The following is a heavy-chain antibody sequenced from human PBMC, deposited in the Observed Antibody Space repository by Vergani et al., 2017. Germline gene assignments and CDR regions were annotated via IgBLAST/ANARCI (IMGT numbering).Heavy chain of an antibody. CDR3: ARTYYDSSGYYFRPPQGDY. Sequence: VQLVESGGGLVQPGGSLRLSCAASGFTFSSYAMHWVRQAPGKGLEWVAVISYDGSNKYYADSVKGRFTISRDNSKNTLYLQMNSLRAEDTAVYYCARTYYDSSGYYFRPPQGDYWGQGTLVTVSS. D-gene: IGHD3-22*01. CDR2: ISYDGSNK. CDR1: GFTFSSYA. J-gene: IGHJ4*02. V-gene: IGHV3-30-3*01.